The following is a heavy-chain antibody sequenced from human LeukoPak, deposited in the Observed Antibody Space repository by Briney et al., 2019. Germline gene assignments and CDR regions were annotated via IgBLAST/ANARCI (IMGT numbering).Heavy chain of an antibody. J-gene: IGHJ4*02. CDR3: AILPGYSSSWYEVDY. CDR2: ISGSGGST. CDR1: GFTFSSCA. D-gene: IGHD6-13*01. Sequence: GGSLRLSCAASGFTFSSCAMSWVRQAPGKGLEWVSGISGSGGSTYYADSVKGRFTISRDNSKNTLYLQMNSPRAEDTAVYYCAILPGYSSSWYEVDYWGQGTQVTVSS. V-gene: IGHV3-23*01.